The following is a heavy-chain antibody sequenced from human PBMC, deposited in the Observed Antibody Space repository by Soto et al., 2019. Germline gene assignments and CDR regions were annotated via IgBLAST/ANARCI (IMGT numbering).Heavy chain of an antibody. Sequence: ASVKVSCKASGYSFTDYHIHWVRQAPGQGLEWLGRINPKSGGTSTAQKFQGWVTMTTDTSISTASMELSRLTSDDTAIYYCARGDSTDCSNGVCSFFYNHDMDVWGRGTTVTVSS. D-gene: IGHD2-8*01. CDR1: GYSFTDYH. CDR3: ARGDSTDCSNGVCSFFYNHDMDV. V-gene: IGHV1-2*04. J-gene: IGHJ6*02. CDR2: INPKSGGT.